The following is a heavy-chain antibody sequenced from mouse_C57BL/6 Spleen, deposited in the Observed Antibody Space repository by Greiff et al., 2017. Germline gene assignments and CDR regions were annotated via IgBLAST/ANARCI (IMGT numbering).Heavy chain of an antibody. CDR1: GYTFTDYY. J-gene: IGHJ1*03. CDR3: ARIDLWYFDV. CDR2: INPNNGGT. Sequence: EVQLQQSGPELVKPGASVKISCKASGYTFTDYYMNWVKQSHGKSLEWIGDINPNNGGTSYNQKFKGKATLTVDKSSSTAYMELRSLTSEDSAVYYCARIDLWYFDVWGTGTTVTVSS. V-gene: IGHV1-26*01.